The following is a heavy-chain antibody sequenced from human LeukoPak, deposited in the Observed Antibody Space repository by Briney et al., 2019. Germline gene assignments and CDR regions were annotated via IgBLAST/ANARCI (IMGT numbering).Heavy chain of an antibody. D-gene: IGHD3-22*01. CDR1: GFTFSSYG. J-gene: IGHJ4*02. CDR2: ISYDGSNK. V-gene: IGHV3-30*18. Sequence: GGSLRLSCAASGFTFSSYGMHWVRQAPGKGLEWVAVISYDGSNKYYADSVKGRFTTSRDNSKNTLYLQMNSLRAEDTAVYYCAKDKRLYYYDSSGYPLDYWGQGTLVTVSS. CDR3: AKDKRLYYYDSSGYPLDY.